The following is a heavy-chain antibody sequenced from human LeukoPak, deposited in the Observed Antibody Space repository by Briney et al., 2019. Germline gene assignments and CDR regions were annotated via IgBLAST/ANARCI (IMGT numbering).Heavy chain of an antibody. Sequence: GGSLRLSCAASGFTFSSYSMNWVRQAPGKGLEWVSSISSSSSYIYYADSVKGRFTISRDNAKNSLYLQMNSLRAEGTAVYYCGRISIHDAFDIWGQGTMVTVSS. CDR3: GRISIHDAFDI. D-gene: IGHD6-6*01. J-gene: IGHJ3*02. CDR1: GFTFSSYS. V-gene: IGHV3-21*01. CDR2: ISSSSSYI.